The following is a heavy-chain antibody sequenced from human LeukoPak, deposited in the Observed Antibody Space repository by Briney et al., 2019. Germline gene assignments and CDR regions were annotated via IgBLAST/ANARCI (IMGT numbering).Heavy chain of an antibody. Sequence: GGSLRLSCAASGFTFSSYAMSWVRQAPGKGLEWVSAISGSGGSTCYADSVKGRFTISRDNSKNTLYLQMNSLRAEDTAVYYCAKVNLDSSGWSFDYWGQGTLVTVSS. CDR3: AKVNLDSSGWSFDY. CDR2: ISGSGGST. D-gene: IGHD6-19*01. V-gene: IGHV3-23*01. J-gene: IGHJ4*02. CDR1: GFTFSSYA.